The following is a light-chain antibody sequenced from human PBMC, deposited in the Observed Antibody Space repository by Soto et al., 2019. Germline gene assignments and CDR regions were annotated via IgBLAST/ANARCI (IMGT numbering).Light chain of an antibody. CDR1: QTVSSNY. CDR2: GAS. V-gene: IGKV3-20*01. Sequence: EIILTQSPDPLSLSPGERATPSCRASQTVSSNYLAWCQQRPGQAPRLLIYGASTRAAGIPDRFSGSGSRTDFTLTINRLEPEDSAVYFFQQYTGPPPTFGQGTRLEMK. CDR3: QQYTGPPPT. J-gene: IGKJ5*01.